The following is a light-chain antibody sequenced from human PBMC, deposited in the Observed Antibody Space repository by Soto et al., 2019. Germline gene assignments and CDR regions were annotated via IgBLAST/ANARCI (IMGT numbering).Light chain of an antibody. CDR3: SSQTGSATMV. J-gene: IGLJ2*01. CDR1: SSDVGAYNF. V-gene: IGLV2-14*01. Sequence: QSALTQPASVSGSPGQSITISCTGTSSDVGAYNFVSWYQQFPGKAPKLMIYEVSNRPSGVSDRFSGSKSGNTASLIISGLQAEDEADYHCSSQTGSATMVFGGGTKLTVL. CDR2: EVS.